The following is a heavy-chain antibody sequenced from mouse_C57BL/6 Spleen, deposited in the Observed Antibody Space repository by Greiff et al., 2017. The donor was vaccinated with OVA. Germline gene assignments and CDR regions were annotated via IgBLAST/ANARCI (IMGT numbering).Heavy chain of an antibody. D-gene: IGHD1-1*01. J-gene: IGHJ1*03. CDR1: GYTFTSYW. V-gene: IGHV1-50*01. CDR2: IDPSDSYT. CDR3: AGRYGSSCWYFDV. Sequence: VQLQQPGAELVKPGASVKLSCKASGYTFTSYWMQWVKQRPGQGLEWIGEIDPSDSYTNYNQKFKGKATLTVDTSSSTAYMQLSSLTSEDYAVYYCAGRYGSSCWYFDVWGTGTTVTVSS.